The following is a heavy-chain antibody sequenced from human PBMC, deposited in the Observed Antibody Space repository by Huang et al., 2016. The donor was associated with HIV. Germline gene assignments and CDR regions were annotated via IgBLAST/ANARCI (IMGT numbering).Heavy chain of an antibody. CDR2: INPKRGVT. D-gene: IGHD6-6*01. CDR1: GYTFTDAN. CDR3: ARDCSFGSSTSPAD. J-gene: IGHJ4*02. V-gene: IGHV1-2*02. Sequence: QVQLVQSGAEVKNPGASVRVSCKASGYTFTDANIHWVRQAPGQRLGWMGWINPKRGVTIYGQIFQGRVTMTRDTTISTFHMDLRRIQSDDTAVYFCARDCSFGSSTSPADWGQGTLVTVSS.